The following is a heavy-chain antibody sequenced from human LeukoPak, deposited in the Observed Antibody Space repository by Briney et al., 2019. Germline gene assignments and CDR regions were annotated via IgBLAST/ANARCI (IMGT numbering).Heavy chain of an antibody. D-gene: IGHD4-17*01. CDR2: INPSGGST. J-gene: IGHJ3*02. V-gene: IGHV1-46*01. CDR3: ARDLADYGTNAFDI. Sequence: ASVKVSCKASGYTFTSYYMHWVRHAPGQGLEWMGIINPSGGSTSYAQKFQGRATMTRDMATSTVYMELSSLRSEGTAVYYCARDLADYGTNAFDIWGQGKLVSVSS. CDR1: GYTFTSYY.